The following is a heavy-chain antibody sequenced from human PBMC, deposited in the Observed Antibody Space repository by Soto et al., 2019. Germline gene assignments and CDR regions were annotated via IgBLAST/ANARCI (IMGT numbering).Heavy chain of an antibody. CDR2: ISSSSSYI. CDR1: GFTFSSYS. V-gene: IGHV3-21*01. D-gene: IGHD6-6*01. Sequence: EVQLVESGGGLVKPGGSLRLSCAASGFTFSSYSMNWVRQAPGKGLEWVSSISSSSSYIYYADSVKGRFTISRDNAKNSLYLQMNSLRAEDTAVYYCARGSARTYYYYGMDVWVQGTTVTVSS. CDR3: ARGSARTYYYYGMDV. J-gene: IGHJ6*02.